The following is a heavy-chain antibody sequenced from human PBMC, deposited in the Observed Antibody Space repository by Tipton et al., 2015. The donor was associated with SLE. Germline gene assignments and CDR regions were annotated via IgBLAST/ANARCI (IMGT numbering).Heavy chain of an antibody. V-gene: IGHV4-4*07. CDR3: ARGFLEWLFDDAFDI. Sequence: TLSLTCTVSGGSISNYYWTWIRQPAGKGLEWIGRIYTSGSTNYNPSLKSRVTISVDTSKNQFSLKLSSVTAADTAVHYCARGFLEWLFDDAFDIWGQGTMVTVSS. CDR2: IYTSGST. J-gene: IGHJ3*02. CDR1: GGSISNYY. D-gene: IGHD3-3*01.